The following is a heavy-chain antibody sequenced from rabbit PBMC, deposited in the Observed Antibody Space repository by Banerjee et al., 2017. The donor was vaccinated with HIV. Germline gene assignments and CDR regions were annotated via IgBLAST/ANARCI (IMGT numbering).Heavy chain of an antibody. CDR1: GFDFSSGYW. CDR2: IYAGNSAST. CDR3: ARDLAGVIGWNFGL. D-gene: IGHD4-1*01. J-gene: IGHJ4*01. V-gene: IGHV1S45*01. Sequence: QEQLVESGGGLVQPEGSLTLTCKASGFDFSSGYWICWVRQAPGKGLEWIACIYAGNSASTYYATWAKGRFTISKTSSTTVTLQMTSLTAADTATYFCARDLAGVIGWNFGLWGPGTLVTVS.